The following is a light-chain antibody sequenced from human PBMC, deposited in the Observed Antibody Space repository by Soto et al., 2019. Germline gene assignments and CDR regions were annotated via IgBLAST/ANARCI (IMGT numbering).Light chain of an antibody. J-gene: IGLJ3*02. CDR3: SSYSKILDLV. CDR2: EVS. CDR1: SSDVGRYDY. Sequence: QSVLTQPASVSGSPGQSVTISCTGTSSDVGRYDYVSWYQQYPGKAPKLIIYEVSDRPSGVSNRFSGSKSGNTASLTISGLQADDEADYYCSSYSKILDLVFGRGTKLTVL. V-gene: IGLV2-14*01.